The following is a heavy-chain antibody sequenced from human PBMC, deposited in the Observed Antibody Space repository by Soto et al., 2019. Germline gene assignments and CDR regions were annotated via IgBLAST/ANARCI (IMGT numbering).Heavy chain of an antibody. CDR1: GYTFTSYG. CDR2: ISAYNGNT. V-gene: IGHV1-18*01. CDR3: ARTSMPSWGSYRYYYYYYMDV. D-gene: IGHD3-16*02. J-gene: IGHJ6*03. Sequence: QVQLVQSGAEVKKPGASVKVSCKASGYTFTSYGISWVRQAPGQGLEWMGWISAYNGNTNYAQKLQGRVTMTTDTSTSTAYMELRSLRYDDTAVYYCARTSMPSWGSYRYYYYYYMDVWGKGTTVTVSS.